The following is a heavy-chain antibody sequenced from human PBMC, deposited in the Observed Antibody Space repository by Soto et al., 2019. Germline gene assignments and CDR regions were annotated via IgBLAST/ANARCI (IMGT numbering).Heavy chain of an antibody. CDR1: GGCISSGCYF. Sequence: SETLSLTCPVSGGCISSGCYFWSWIRQHPGRGLEWIGYINYSGSTYYYNPSLKSRVTISVDTSKNQFSLKLSSVTAADTAVYSCAKRTEYTSGGSFDSWGQETVFTVSS. D-gene: IGHD6-19*01. CDR3: AKRTEYTSGGSFDS. V-gene: IGHV4-31*03. J-gene: IGHJ4*02. CDR2: INYSGSTY.